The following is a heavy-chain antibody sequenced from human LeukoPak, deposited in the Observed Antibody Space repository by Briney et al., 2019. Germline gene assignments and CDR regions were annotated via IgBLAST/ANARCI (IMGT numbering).Heavy chain of an antibody. CDR1: GFTFSSYA. CDR3: AKRRDSWNNPGSFDY. CDR2: ISGSGGST. D-gene: IGHD1/OR15-1a*01. J-gene: IGHJ4*02. Sequence: GGSLRLSCAASGFTFSSYAMSWVRQAPGKGLEWVSAISGSGGSTYYADSVKGRFTISRDNSKNTLYLQMNSLRAEDTAVYYCAKRRDSWNNPGSFDYWGQGTLVTVSS. V-gene: IGHV3-23*01.